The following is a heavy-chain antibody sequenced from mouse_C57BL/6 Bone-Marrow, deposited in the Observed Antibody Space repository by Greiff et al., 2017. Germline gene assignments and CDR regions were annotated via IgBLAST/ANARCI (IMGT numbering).Heavy chain of an antibody. D-gene: IGHD2-3*01. J-gene: IGHJ3*01. CDR1: GYTFTSYW. Sequence: VQLQQPGAELVKPGASVKVSCKASGYTFTSYWMHWVKQRTEQGLEWIGRIDPEDGETKYAPKFQGKATITADTSSNTAYLRLSSLTSEDTAVDYCAHLSWFAYWGQGTLVTVSA. CDR2: IDPEDGET. CDR3: AHLSWFAY. V-gene: IGHV14-2*01.